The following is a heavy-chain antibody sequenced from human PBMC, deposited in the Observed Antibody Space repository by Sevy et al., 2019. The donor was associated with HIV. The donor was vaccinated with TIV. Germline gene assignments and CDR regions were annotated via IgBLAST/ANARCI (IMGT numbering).Heavy chain of an antibody. D-gene: IGHD1-26*01. V-gene: IGHV3-48*02. CDR3: ARDYSGSYYRFDY. Sequence: GGSLRLSCVASGFTFSGYSMNWVRQAPGKGLEWLSYISSSSNTIYYADSVKGRFTISRDNAKNSLYLQMNSLRDEDTAVYYCARDYSGSYYRFDYWGQGTLVTVSS. CDR2: ISSSSNTI. J-gene: IGHJ4*02. CDR1: GFTFSGYS.